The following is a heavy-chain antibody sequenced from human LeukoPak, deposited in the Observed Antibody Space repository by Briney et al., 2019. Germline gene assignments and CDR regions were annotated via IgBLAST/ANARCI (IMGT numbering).Heavy chain of an antibody. V-gene: IGHV3-30*02. Sequence: GGSLRLSCAASGFTFSSYGMHWVRQAPGKGLEWVAFIRYDGSNKYYADSVKGRFTISRDNSKNTLYLQMNSLRAEDTAVYYCAKLLHYYYDSSPFDYWGQGTLVTVSS. CDR2: IRYDGSNK. D-gene: IGHD3-22*01. CDR1: GFTFSSYG. J-gene: IGHJ4*02. CDR3: AKLLHYYYDSSPFDY.